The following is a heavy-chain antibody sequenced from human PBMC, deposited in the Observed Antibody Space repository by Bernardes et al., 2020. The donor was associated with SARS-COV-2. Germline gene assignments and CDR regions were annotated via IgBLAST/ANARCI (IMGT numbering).Heavy chain of an antibody. V-gene: IGHV4-34*01. CDR1: GESLTKKY. D-gene: IGHD3-22*01. CDR2: IYHSGST. CDR3: ATEVDDSSGYFAY. Sequence: SEPLSLTCTVYGESLTKKYWSWIRQPPGKGPEWIGEIYHSGSTNYNPSLKSRVTISLDTSKNQFSLNVTSVTAADTGVYYCATEVDDSSGYFAYWGQGTLVTVSS. J-gene: IGHJ4*02.